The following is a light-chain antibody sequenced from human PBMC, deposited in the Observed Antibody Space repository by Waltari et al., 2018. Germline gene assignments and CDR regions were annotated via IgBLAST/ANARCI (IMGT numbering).Light chain of an antibody. V-gene: IGKV3-20*01. Sequence: EIELTQSPGTLSLSPGERANLSCRASQTVRTTYLAWYQQKPGQAPTLRIYGASSRATGIPDRFSGSGSGTDFSLTISSLEPEDFAVYYCQQYDISPLTFGGGTKVEIK. CDR2: GAS. J-gene: IGKJ4*01. CDR3: QQYDISPLT. CDR1: QTVRTTY.